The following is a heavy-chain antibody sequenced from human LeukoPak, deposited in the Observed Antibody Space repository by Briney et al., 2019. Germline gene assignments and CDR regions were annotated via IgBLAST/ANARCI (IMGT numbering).Heavy chain of an antibody. CDR3: AKDLVATGPYYFDY. CDR2: IRYDGSNK. D-gene: IGHD5-12*01. J-gene: IGHJ4*02. CDR1: GFTFSSYG. Sequence: PGGSLRLSCAASGFTFSSYGMHWVRQAPGKGLEWVAFIRYDGSNKYYADSVKGRFTISRDNSKNTLYLQMNSLRAEDTAVYYCAKDLVATGPYYFDYWGQGTLVTVSS. V-gene: IGHV3-30*02.